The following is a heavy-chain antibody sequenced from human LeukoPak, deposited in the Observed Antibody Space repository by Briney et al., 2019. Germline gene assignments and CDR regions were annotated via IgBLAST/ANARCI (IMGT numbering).Heavy chain of an antibody. Sequence: GASVTVSCKASGGTFSSYAISWVRQAPGQGLEWMGGIIPIFGTANYAQEFQGRVTITADESTSTAYMELRSLRSDDTAVYYCARDGNYYGSGSYFLFGPSFYYMDVWGKGTTVTVSS. CDR3: ARDGNYYGSGSYFLFGPSFYYMDV. CDR2: IIPIFGTA. J-gene: IGHJ6*03. CDR1: GGTFSSYA. D-gene: IGHD3-10*01. V-gene: IGHV1-69*13.